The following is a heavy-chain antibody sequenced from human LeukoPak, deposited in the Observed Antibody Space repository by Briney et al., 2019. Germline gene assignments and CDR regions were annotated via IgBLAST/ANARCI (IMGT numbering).Heavy chain of an antibody. Sequence: PGASVKVSCKASGYTFTGYYMHWIRQAPGQGLEWMGCINPNSGGTNYAQKFQGRVTITRDTSITTAYMELSRLRSDDTAVYYCARAGSNWYFDYWGQGTLVTVSS. CDR3: ARAGSNWYFDY. CDR1: GYTFTGYY. CDR2: INPNSGGT. V-gene: IGHV1-2*02. D-gene: IGHD6-13*01. J-gene: IGHJ4*02.